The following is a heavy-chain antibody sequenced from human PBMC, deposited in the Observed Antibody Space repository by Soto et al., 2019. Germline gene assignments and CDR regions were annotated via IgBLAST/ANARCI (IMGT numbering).Heavy chain of an antibody. CDR3: ARDIVVVVAAPGENWFDP. CDR1: GYSISSGYY. J-gene: IGHJ5*02. D-gene: IGHD2-15*01. V-gene: IGHV4-38-2*02. Sequence: SETLSLTFAVSGYSISSGYYWGWIRQPPGKGLEWIGSIYHSGSTYYNPSLKSRVTISVDTSKNQFALKLSSVTAADTAVYYCARDIVVVVAAPGENWFDPWGQGILVTVTS. CDR2: IYHSGST.